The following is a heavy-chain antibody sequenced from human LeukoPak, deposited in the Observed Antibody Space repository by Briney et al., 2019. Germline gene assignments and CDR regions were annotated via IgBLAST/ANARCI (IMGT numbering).Heavy chain of an antibody. D-gene: IGHD6-13*01. J-gene: IGHJ5*02. Sequence: GGSLRLSCAASGFTFSSYAMSWVRQAPGKGLEWVSAISGMGGSTYYADSVKGRFTISRDNSKNTLYLQMNSLRAEDTAVYYCAKPYSSSWYNWFDPWGQGTLVSVSS. CDR3: AKPYSSSWYNWFDP. CDR2: ISGMGGST. CDR1: GFTFSSYA. V-gene: IGHV3-23*01.